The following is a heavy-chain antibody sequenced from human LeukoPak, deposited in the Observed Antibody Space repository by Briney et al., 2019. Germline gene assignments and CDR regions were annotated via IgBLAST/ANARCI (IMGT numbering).Heavy chain of an antibody. V-gene: IGHV4-59*01. CDR3: ARDRGDGYNR. Sequence: SETLSLTCTVSGGSISSYYWLWIRQPPGKGLEWIGYIYYSGSTNYNPSLKSRVTISVDTSKNQFSLKLSSVTAADTAVYYCARDRGDGYNRWGQGTLVTVSS. CDR2: IYYSGST. J-gene: IGHJ4*02. D-gene: IGHD5-24*01. CDR1: GGSISSYY.